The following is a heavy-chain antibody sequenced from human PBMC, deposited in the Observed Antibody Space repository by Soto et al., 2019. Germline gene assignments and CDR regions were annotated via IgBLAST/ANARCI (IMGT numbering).Heavy chain of an antibody. V-gene: IGHV1-24*01. J-gene: IGHJ4*02. CDR1: GYTLTELS. Sequence: GASVKASCKASGYTLTELSMHWVRQAPGKGLEWMGGFDPEDGETIYAQKFQGRVTVTEDTSTDTAYMELSSLRSEDTAVYYCATGLIRYFDWAVNYWGQGTLVTVSS. D-gene: IGHD3-9*01. CDR2: FDPEDGET. CDR3: ATGLIRYFDWAVNY.